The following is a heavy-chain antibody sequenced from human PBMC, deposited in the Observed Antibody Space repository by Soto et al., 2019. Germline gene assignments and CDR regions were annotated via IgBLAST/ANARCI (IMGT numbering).Heavy chain of an antibody. Sequence: SETLSLTCAVYGGSFSGYYWSWIRQPPGKGLEWIGEINHSGSTNYNPSLKSRVTISVDTSKNQFSLKLSSVTAADTAVYYCARGRPIAARAFYYYYYYYMDVWDKGTTVTVAS. CDR1: GGSFSGYY. J-gene: IGHJ6*03. CDR3: ARGRPIAARAFYYYYYYYMDV. CDR2: INHSGST. V-gene: IGHV4-34*01. D-gene: IGHD6-6*01.